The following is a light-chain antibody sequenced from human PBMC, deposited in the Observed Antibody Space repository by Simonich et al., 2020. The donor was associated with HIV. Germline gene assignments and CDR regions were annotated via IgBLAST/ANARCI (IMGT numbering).Light chain of an antibody. CDR1: SSDVGAYNY. CDR2: DVI. J-gene: IGLJ2*01. V-gene: IGLV2-14*01. Sequence: QSALTQPASVSGSPGQSITISCTGTSSDVGAYNYVSWYQQHPGKAPKLMIYDVINRPSGVSYRFSGSKSGNTASLTISGLQAEDEADYYCSSYTSSSTLVFGGGTKLTVL. CDR3: SSYTSSSTLV.